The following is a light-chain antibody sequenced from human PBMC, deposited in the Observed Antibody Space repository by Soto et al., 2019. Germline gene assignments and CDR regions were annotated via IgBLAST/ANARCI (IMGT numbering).Light chain of an antibody. J-gene: IGKJ1*01. V-gene: IGKV1-39*01. CDR1: QSISTY. Sequence: DIQMTQSPSSLSASVGDRVTITCRASQSISTYLNWYQQKPGKAPKLLIYAASSLQTEVPSRFSGSGSGTDFTLTITSMQPEDFATYSCQQSYSTLRWTFGQGTKVEIK. CDR3: QQSYSTLRWT. CDR2: AAS.